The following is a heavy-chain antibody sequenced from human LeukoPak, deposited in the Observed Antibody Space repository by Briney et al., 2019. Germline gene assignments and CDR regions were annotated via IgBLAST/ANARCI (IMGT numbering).Heavy chain of an antibody. CDR1: GFTFSSYS. J-gene: IGHJ6*03. V-gene: IGHV3-21*01. D-gene: IGHD6-19*01. CDR2: ISSSSSYI. Sequence: GGSLRLSCAASGFTFSSYSMNWVRQAPGKGLEWVSSISSSSSYIYYADSVKGRFTISRDSAKNSLYLQTNSLRAEDTAVYYCARDAVAGTLRYYYYMDVWGKGTTVTVSS. CDR3: ARDAVAGTLRYYYYMDV.